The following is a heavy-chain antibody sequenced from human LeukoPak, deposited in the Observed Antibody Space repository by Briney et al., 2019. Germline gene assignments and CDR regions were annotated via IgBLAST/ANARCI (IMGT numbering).Heavy chain of an antibody. CDR3: ARVFARGGEISGSYYYY. Sequence: SVKVSCKASGGTFSNYAINWVRQAPGQGLEWMGGTNPIFGTANYAQKFQGRVTITTDESTSTAYMELSSLRSEDTAVYYCARVFARGGEISGSYYYYWGQGTLVTVSS. D-gene: IGHD1-26*01. CDR2: TNPIFGTA. J-gene: IGHJ4*02. V-gene: IGHV1-69*05. CDR1: GGTFSNYA.